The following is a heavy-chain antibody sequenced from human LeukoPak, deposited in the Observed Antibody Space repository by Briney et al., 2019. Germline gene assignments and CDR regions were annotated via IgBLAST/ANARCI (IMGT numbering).Heavy chain of an antibody. J-gene: IGHJ5*02. D-gene: IGHD1-26*01. CDR1: GGSISSYY. CDR2: IYYSGST. Sequence: PSETLSLTCTVSGGSISSYYWSWIRQPPGKGLEWIGYIYYSGSTNYKPSLKSRVTISVDTSKNQFSLKLSSVTAADTAVYYCAREYSGSSNWFDPWGQGTLVTVSS. CDR3: AREYSGSSNWFDP. V-gene: IGHV4-59*01.